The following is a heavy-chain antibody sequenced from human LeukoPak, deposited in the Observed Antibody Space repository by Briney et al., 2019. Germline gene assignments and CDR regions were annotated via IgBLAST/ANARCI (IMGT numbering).Heavy chain of an antibody. V-gene: IGHV1-18*01. CDR3: ARGWFGESHPFDY. D-gene: IGHD3-10*01. J-gene: IGHJ4*02. Sequence: ASVKVSCKASGYSFRNYGISWVRQAPGQGLEWMGWISPYSGSTDYPQKFKGRVTMSTDTSTSTAYMELRSLRSDDTAVYYCARGWFGESHPFDYWGQGTLVTVSS. CDR1: GYSFRNYG. CDR2: ISPYSGST.